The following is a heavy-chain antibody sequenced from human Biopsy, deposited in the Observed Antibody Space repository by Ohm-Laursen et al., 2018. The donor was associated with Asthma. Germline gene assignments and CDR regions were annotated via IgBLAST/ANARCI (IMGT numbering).Heavy chain of an antibody. CDR2: ISSGSDYI. Sequence: SLRLSCAASGFTFGDYCMSWVRQAPGTGLEWVAAISSGSDYIFYADSVKGRFTISRDNAKNSLYLQMNSLRDEDTAVYYCARFKRGYSYGYAGVFDYWGQGTLVTVSS. V-gene: IGHV3-21*01. CDR3: ARFKRGYSYGYAGVFDY. D-gene: IGHD5-18*01. CDR1: GFTFGDYC. J-gene: IGHJ4*02.